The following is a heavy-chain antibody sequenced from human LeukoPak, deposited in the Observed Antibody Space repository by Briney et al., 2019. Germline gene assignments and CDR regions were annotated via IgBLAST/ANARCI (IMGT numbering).Heavy chain of an antibody. D-gene: IGHD1-26*01. CDR3: ARAPRGELPSYFDY. Sequence: SVKVSCKASGGTFSSYAISWVRQAPGQGLEWVGRIIPILGIANYAQKFQGRVTITADKSTSTAYMELSSLRSEDTAVYYCARAPRGELPSYFDYWGQGTLVTVSS. CDR2: IIPILGIA. J-gene: IGHJ4*02. CDR1: GGTFSSYA. V-gene: IGHV1-69*04.